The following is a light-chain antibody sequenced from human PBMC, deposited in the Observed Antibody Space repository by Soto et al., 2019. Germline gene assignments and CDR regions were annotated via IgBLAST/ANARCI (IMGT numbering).Light chain of an antibody. CDR1: QSVSSNL. CDR3: RQYGTSLGFP. Sequence: ETVSTQSPGTLSLSPGARATLSCRASQSVSSNLLAWYQEKPGQAPRLLIFGASKRATGIPDRFSGSGSGTDFTLTITRLEPEDFAVYYCRQYGTSLGFPVGGGTKVDIK. CDR2: GAS. V-gene: IGKV3-20*01. J-gene: IGKJ4*01.